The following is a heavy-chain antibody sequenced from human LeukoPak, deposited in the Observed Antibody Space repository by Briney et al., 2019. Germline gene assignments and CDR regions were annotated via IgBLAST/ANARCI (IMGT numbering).Heavy chain of an antibody. CDR2: MNPNSGNT. Sequence: ASVKVSCKASGYTFTSYDINWLRQATGQGLEWMGWMNPNSGNTGYAQKFQGRVTMTRNTSISTAYMELSSLRSEDTAVYYCASPIMTTATGAFDIWGQGTMVTVSS. J-gene: IGHJ3*02. CDR3: ASPIMTTATGAFDI. V-gene: IGHV1-8*01. D-gene: IGHD4-17*01. CDR1: GYTFTSYD.